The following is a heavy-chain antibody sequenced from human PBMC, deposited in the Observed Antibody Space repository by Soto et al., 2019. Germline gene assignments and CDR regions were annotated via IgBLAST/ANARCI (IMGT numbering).Heavy chain of an antibody. Sequence: SETLSLTCTVSGASMNSYHWSWIRQPAGKGLEWIGHIHSSGSTNYNPSLKSRVTMSVDTSKNQFPLRLMSLTAADTAVYYCARDQGVAAAGITWFDPWGQGSLVTVS. J-gene: IGHJ5*02. CDR2: IHSSGST. D-gene: IGHD6-13*01. CDR3: ARDQGVAAAGITWFDP. V-gene: IGHV4-4*07. CDR1: GASMNSYH.